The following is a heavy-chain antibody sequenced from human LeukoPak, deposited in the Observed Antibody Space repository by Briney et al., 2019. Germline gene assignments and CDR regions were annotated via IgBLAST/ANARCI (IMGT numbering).Heavy chain of an antibody. Sequence: ASVKVSCKASGGTFSSYAISWVRQAPGQGLEWMGGIIPIFGTANYAQKLQGRVTMTTDTSTSTAYMELRSLRSDDTAVYYCAREDYGDYQNFDYWGQGTLVTVSS. CDR2: IIPIFGTA. CDR3: AREDYGDYQNFDY. V-gene: IGHV1-69*05. D-gene: IGHD4-17*01. J-gene: IGHJ4*02. CDR1: GGTFSSYA.